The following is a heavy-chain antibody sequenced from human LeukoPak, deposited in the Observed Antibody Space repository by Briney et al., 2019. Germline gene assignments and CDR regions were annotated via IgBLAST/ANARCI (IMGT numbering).Heavy chain of an antibody. CDR3: AKIEYSSRAAYYYYMDV. J-gene: IGHJ6*03. CDR2: ISGRGGST. CDR1: GFTLSSYA. V-gene: IGHV3-23*01. Sequence: GGSLRLSCAASGFTLSSYAMSWVRQGPGRGREWGSAISGRGGSTYYADSVKGRFTISRDNTKNTLYLQMNRLRAEDTVIYYCAKIEYSSRAAYYYYMDVWGKGTTVTVSS. D-gene: IGHD6-6*01.